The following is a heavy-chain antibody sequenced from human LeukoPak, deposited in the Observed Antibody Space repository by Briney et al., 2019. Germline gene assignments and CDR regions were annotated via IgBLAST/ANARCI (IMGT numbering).Heavy chain of an antibody. CDR1: GGSISSGGYY. CDR3: AGHGWELSLVTDY. CDR2: IYHSGST. D-gene: IGHD1-26*01. V-gene: IGHV4-30-2*01. J-gene: IGHJ4*02. Sequence: SQTLSLTCTVSGGSISSGGYYWSWIRQLPGKGLEWIGYIYHSGSTYYNPSLKSRVTISVDRSKNQFSLKLSSVTAADTAVYYCAGHGWELSLVTDYWGQGTLVTVSS.